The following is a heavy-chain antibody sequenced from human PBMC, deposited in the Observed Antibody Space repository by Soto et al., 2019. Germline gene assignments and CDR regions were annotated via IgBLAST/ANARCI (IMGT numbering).Heavy chain of an antibody. CDR2: IRSKANSYAT. Sequence: GGSLRLSCAASGFTFSGSVMHWVRQASGKGLEWVGRIRSKANSYATEYAASVKGRFTISRDDSKNTAYLQMNSLKTEDTAVYYCTRPPPCSSTSCPGCMDVWGQGTTVTVSS. J-gene: IGHJ6*02. V-gene: IGHV3-73*01. D-gene: IGHD2-2*01. CDR1: GFTFSGSV. CDR3: TRPPPCSSTSCPGCMDV.